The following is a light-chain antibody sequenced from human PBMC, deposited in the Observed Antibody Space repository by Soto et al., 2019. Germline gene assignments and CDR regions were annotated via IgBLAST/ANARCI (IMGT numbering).Light chain of an antibody. Sequence: EIVLTQSPGTLSLSPGERATLSCRASQSVSSSYLAWYQQKPGQAPRLLIYGASSRATGIPDRFSGSGSGTDLTLTIIRLESEDCAVYYCQQYGSSPITVGQGTRLEIK. CDR1: QSVSSSY. CDR3: QQYGSSPIT. J-gene: IGKJ5*01. CDR2: GAS. V-gene: IGKV3-20*01.